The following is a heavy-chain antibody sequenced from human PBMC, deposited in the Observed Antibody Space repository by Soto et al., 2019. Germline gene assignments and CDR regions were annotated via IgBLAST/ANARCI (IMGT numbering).Heavy chain of an antibody. CDR2: IYYTGST. D-gene: IGHD4-4*01. CDR3: ARDGYTLTPNYYYGMDV. Sequence: QVQLQESGPGLVKPSETLSLTCTVSGGSISSCYWSWIRQPPGKGLEWIGYIYYTGSTNYNPSLKSRVTISVDTSKNHFSLKLSSVTAADTAVYYCARDGYTLTPNYYYGMDVWGKGTTVTVSS. J-gene: IGHJ6*04. CDR1: GGSISSCY. V-gene: IGHV4-59*01.